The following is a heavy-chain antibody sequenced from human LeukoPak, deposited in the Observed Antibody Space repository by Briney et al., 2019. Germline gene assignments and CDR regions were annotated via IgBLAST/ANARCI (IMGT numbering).Heavy chain of an antibody. D-gene: IGHD4-17*01. CDR2: IYYSGST. CDR1: GGSISSYY. J-gene: IGHJ3*02. V-gene: IGHV4-59*01. Sequence: PSETLSLTCTVSGGSISSYYWNWIRQPPGKGLEWIGYIYYSGSTNYNPSLKSRVTISVDTSKNQFSLKLSSVTAADTAVYYCARDDTVTGNDAFDIWGQGTMVTVSS. CDR3: ARDDTVTGNDAFDI.